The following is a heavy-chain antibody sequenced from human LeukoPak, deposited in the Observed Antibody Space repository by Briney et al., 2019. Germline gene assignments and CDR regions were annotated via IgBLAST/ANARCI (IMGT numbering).Heavy chain of an antibody. J-gene: IGHJ5*02. V-gene: IGHV1-2*02. CDR2: INPNSGGT. D-gene: IGHD2-2*01. Sequence: ASVTVSCKASGYTFTGYYMHWVRQAPGQGLEWMGWINPNSGGTNYAQKFQGRVTMTRDTSISTAYMELSRLRSDDTAVYYCARGDCSSTSCYEVASLGSVWFDPRGQGTLVTVSS. CDR1: GYTFTGYY. CDR3: ARGDCSSTSCYEVASLGSVWFDP.